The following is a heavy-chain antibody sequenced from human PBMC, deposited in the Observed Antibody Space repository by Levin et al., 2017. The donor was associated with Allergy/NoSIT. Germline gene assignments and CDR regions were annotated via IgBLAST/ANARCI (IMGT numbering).Heavy chain of an antibody. V-gene: IGHV4-30-4*01. CDR1: GGSISRGDYY. Sequence: PSETLSLTCTVSGGSISRGDYYWSWIRQPPGKGLESIGYIYYSGSTYYNPSLKSRVTISLDTSKSQFSLELSSVTAADTAVYYCARRYCSGGSCHFDYWGQGTLVTVSS. J-gene: IGHJ4*02. D-gene: IGHD2-15*01. CDR3: ARRYCSGGSCHFDY. CDR2: IYYSGST.